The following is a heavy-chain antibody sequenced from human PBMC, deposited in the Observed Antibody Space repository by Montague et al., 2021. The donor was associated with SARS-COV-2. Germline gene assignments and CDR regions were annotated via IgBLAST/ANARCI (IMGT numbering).Heavy chain of an antibody. J-gene: IGHJ6*02. V-gene: IGHV3-33*01. D-gene: IGHD6-19*01. CDR2: IWYDGSKN. CDR1: GFTFSSYV. CDR3: ARDSSSGSDWYYYYGMDV. Sequence: SLRLSCAASGFTFSSYVMHWVRQAPGKGLEWVAIIWYDGSKNYYADSVKGRFTISRDNSKNTLYLQMNTLRAEDTAVYYCARDSSSGSDWYYYYGMDVWGQGTTVTVS.